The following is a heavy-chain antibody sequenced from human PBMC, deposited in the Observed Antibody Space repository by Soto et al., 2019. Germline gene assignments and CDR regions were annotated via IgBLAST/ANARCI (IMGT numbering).Heavy chain of an antibody. CDR2: LYDVFGS. CDR1: GLTVSGTKY. V-gene: IGHV3-53*01. J-gene: IGHJ3*01. CDR3: ASWHEREHAYDV. D-gene: IGHD1-1*01. Sequence: DVQLVESGGGLIQPGESLRLSCAAFGLTVSGTKYVAWVRQAPGKGLQWVSALYDVFGSFYADSVKGRFTTSSDRSKSTVYLQMNDLRPDDTAVYYCASWHEREHAYDVWGQGTTVIVSS.